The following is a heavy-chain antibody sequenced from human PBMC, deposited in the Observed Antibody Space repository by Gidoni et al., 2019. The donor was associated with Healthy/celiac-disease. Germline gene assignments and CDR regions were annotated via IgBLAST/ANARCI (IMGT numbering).Heavy chain of an antibody. CDR1: GGSISSSSYY. CDR2: IYYSGST. D-gene: IGHD3-22*01. Sequence: QLQLQESGPGLVKPSATLSLTCTVSGGSISSSSYYWGWIRQPPGKGLEWIGSIYYSGSTSYNPSLKSRVTISVDTSKNQFSLKLSSVTAADTAVYYCARGITYYYDSSGYHFDYWGQGTLVTVSS. V-gene: IGHV4-39*07. CDR3: ARGITYYYDSSGYHFDY. J-gene: IGHJ4*02.